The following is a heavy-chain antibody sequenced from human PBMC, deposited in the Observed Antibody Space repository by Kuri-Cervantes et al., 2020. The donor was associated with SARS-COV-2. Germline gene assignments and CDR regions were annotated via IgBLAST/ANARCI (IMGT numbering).Heavy chain of an antibody. V-gene: IGHV1-2*02. Sequence: ASVKVSCKASGYTFTGYYTHWVRQAPGQGLEWMGWINPNSGGTNYAQKFQGRVTMTRDTSISTAYMELSRLRSDDTAVYYCARDPNYYDSSGYYYFDYWGQGTLVTVSS. CDR2: INPNSGGT. J-gene: IGHJ4*02. CDR3: ARDPNYYDSSGYYYFDY. D-gene: IGHD3-22*01. CDR1: GYTFTGYY.